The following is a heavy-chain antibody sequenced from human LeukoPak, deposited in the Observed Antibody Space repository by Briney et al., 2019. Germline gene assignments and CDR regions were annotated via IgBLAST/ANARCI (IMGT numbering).Heavy chain of an antibody. D-gene: IGHD3-22*01. CDR2: IYYSGST. CDR3: ARTGIYYDSRSTYAFDI. Sequence: SETLSLTCTVSGGSISSSSYYWGWIRQPPGKGLEWIGSIYYSGSTYYNPSLKSRVTISVDTSKNQFSLKLSSVTAADTAVYYCARTGIYYDSRSTYAFDIWGQGTMVTVSS. V-gene: IGHV4-39*07. J-gene: IGHJ3*02. CDR1: GGSISSSSYY.